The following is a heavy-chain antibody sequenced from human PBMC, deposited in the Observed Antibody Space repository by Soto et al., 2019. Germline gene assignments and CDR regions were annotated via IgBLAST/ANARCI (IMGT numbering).Heavy chain of an antibody. D-gene: IGHD6-13*01. Sequence: GGSLRLSCAASGFTFSSYSMNWVRQAPGKGLEWVSSISSSSSYIYYADSVKGRFTISRDNAKNSLYLQMNSLRAEDTAVYYCARDGSSWTNDDAFDIWGQGTMVTVSS. CDR2: ISSSSSYI. V-gene: IGHV3-21*01. J-gene: IGHJ3*02. CDR3: ARDGSSWTNDDAFDI. CDR1: GFTFSSYS.